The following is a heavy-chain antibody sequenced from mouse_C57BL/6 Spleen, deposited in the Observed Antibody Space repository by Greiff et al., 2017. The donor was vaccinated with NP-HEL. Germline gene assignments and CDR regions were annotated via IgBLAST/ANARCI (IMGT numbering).Heavy chain of an antibody. CDR3: ARGGFSQDFDD. Sequence: EVQRVESGGGLVKPGGSLKLSCAASGFTFSSYAMSWVRQTPEKRLEWVATISDGGSYTYYPDNVKGRFTISRDNAKNNLYLQMSHLKSEDTAMYYCARGGFSQDFDDWGQGTTLTVSS. CDR1: GFTFSSYA. D-gene: IGHD3-2*02. J-gene: IGHJ2*01. CDR2: ISDGGSYT. V-gene: IGHV5-4*01.